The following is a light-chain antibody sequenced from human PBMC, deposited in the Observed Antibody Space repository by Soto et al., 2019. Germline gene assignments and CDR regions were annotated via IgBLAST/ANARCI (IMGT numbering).Light chain of an antibody. J-gene: IGKJ2*01. Sequence: EIVLTQSPGTLSLSPGERATLSCRASQSVSSSYLAWYRQKPGQAPRLLIYGASSRATGIPDRFSGTGSGTDFTLTISRLESEDFAVYYCQQYGSSPPMYTFGQGTKLEIK. V-gene: IGKV3-20*01. CDR3: QQYGSSPPMYT. CDR1: QSVSSSY. CDR2: GAS.